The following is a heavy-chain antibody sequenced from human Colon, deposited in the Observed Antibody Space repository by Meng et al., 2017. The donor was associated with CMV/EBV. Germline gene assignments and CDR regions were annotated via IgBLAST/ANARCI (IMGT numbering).Heavy chain of an antibody. CDR3: ARDSSGFEGWFDI. Sequence: GSLRLSCTVSGDSISNNNWWSWVRQPPGKGLECIGEIYHSGSTNYNPSLKSRVTISVDTSRNQFSLNLNSVTAADTAVYYCARDSSGFEGWFDIWGRGTLVTVSS. CDR2: IYHSGST. CDR1: GDSISNNNW. J-gene: IGHJ2*01. V-gene: IGHV4-4*02. D-gene: IGHD3-22*01.